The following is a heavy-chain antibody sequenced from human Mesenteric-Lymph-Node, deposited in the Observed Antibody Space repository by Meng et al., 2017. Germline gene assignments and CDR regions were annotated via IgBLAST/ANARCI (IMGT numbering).Heavy chain of an antibody. CDR1: GFTFSNYG. Sequence: GESLKISCAASGFTFSNYGMGWVRQAPGKGLEWVSSISSSSSYIYYADSVKGRFTISRDNAKNTLYLQMGSLRSEDTAVYYCAREEKGDYDYWGQGTLVTVSS. V-gene: IGHV3-21*01. J-gene: IGHJ4*02. D-gene: IGHD2-21*01. CDR2: ISSSSSYI. CDR3: AREEKGDYDY.